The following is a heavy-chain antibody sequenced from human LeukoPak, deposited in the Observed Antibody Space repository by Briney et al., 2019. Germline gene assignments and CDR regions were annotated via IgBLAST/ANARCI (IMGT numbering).Heavy chain of an antibody. V-gene: IGHV4-34*01. Sequence: SETLSLTCAVYGESFVGYYWSWIRQPPGKGLEWIGEINHSGSTNYNPSLKSRVTVSVDRSKNQFSLKLSSVTAADTALYYCARHSNRLFGDLLVPGRKRAGTRFDYWGQGTLVTVSS. CDR2: INHSGST. J-gene: IGHJ4*02. CDR1: GESFVGYY. CDR3: ARHSNRLFGDLLVPGRKRAGTRFDY. D-gene: IGHD3-10*01.